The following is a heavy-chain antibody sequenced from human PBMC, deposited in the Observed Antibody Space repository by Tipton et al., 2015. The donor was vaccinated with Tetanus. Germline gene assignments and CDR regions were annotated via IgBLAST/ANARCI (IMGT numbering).Heavy chain of an antibody. CDR2: INGGGNEK. J-gene: IGHJ4*02. CDR1: EFSFSSYW. Sequence: SLRLSCAASEFSFSSYWMHWVRQVPGKGLEWVANINGGGNEKYYVDSVKGRFTISRDNAKNSLYLQMNSLRGEDTAVYYCVRDFAEFDYWGQGTLVTVSS. V-gene: IGHV3-7*01. CDR3: VRDFAEFDY.